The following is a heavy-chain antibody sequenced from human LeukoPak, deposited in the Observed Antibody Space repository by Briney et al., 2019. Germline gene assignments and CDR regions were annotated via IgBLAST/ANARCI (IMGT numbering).Heavy chain of an antibody. J-gene: IGHJ6*02. CDR1: GFTFSSYA. V-gene: IGHV3-30*04. CDR2: ISYDGSNK. Sequence: SGGSLRLSCAASGFTFSSYAMHWVRQAPGKGLEWVAVISYDGSNKYYADSVKGRFTISRDNSKNTLYLQMNSLRAEDTAVYYCASPLNSSGWFPYYYYYGMDVWGQGTTVTVSS. D-gene: IGHD6-19*01. CDR3: ASPLNSSGWFPYYYYYGMDV.